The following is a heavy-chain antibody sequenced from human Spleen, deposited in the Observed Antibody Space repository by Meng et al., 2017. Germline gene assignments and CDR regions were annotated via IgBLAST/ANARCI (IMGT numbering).Heavy chain of an antibody. CDR3: ARGGQQLEYYYYGMDV. D-gene: IGHD6-13*01. V-gene: IGHV1-69*05. J-gene: IGHJ6*02. CDR1: GYTFTSYA. Sequence: SVKVSCKASGYTFTSYAISWVRQAPGQGLEWMGGIIPIFGTTNYAQKFLGRVTITTDESTTTAYMELSNLRSDDTAVYYCARGGQQLEYYYYGMDVWGQGTMVTVSS. CDR2: IIPIFGTT.